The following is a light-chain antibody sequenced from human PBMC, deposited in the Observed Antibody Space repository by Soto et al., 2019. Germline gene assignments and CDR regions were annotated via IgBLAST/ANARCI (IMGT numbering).Light chain of an antibody. CDR3: QQYENLPYT. Sequence: DIQMTQSASSLSAAVGDRVTITCQTSQVITEYLNWYQQKPGKAPKLVIYDISTLEIGVPSRFSGGGSGTKFTFTIIGLQPEDIATYYCQQYENLPYTFGQGTTLEI. CDR2: DIS. J-gene: IGKJ2*01. V-gene: IGKV1-33*01. CDR1: QVITEY.